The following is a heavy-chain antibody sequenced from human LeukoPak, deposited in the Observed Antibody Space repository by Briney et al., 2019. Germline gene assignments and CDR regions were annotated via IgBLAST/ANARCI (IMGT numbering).Heavy chain of an antibody. Sequence: ASVKVSCKASGYTFTSYGISWVRQAPGQGLEWMGWISAYNGNTNYAQKLQGRVTLTGDTSTSTVYMELSSLRSEDTAVYYCARPAPTGVDAFDIWGQGTLVTVSS. V-gene: IGHV1-18*01. J-gene: IGHJ3*02. CDR2: ISAYNGNT. CDR3: ARPAPTGVDAFDI. CDR1: GYTFTSYG. D-gene: IGHD3-10*01.